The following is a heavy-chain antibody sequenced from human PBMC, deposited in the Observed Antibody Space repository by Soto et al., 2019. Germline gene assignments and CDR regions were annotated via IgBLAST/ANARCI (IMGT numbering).Heavy chain of an antibody. J-gene: IGHJ1*01. CDR1: GDSIRSGGYY. V-gene: IGHV4-31*03. D-gene: IGHD6-13*01. CDR3: ARVRSSAGT. CDR2: IFYSGGT. Sequence: QVQLQESGPGLVKPSQTLSLTCTVSGDSIRSGGYYWNWIHQHPGKGLEWIGYIFYSGGTYYNPSLQSRVTISLDTSKTQFSLKLNSVTVADTAVYFCARVRSSAGTWG.